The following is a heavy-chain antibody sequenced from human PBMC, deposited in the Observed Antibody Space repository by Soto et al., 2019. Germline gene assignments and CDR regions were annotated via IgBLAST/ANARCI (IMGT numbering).Heavy chain of an antibody. Sequence: QVQLQESGPGLVKPSQTLSLTCTVSGGSISSGGYYWNWIRQHPGKGLGWIGYIYYSGSTYYNPSLKIPVTVAVDTSKNQFSQKLSSVTATNPAVYYCAVGPITWGQGTLVIGSA. V-gene: IGHV4-31*01. CDR2: IYYSGST. J-gene: IGHJ4*02. D-gene: IGHD1-20*01. CDR3: AVGPIT. CDR1: GGSISSGGYY.